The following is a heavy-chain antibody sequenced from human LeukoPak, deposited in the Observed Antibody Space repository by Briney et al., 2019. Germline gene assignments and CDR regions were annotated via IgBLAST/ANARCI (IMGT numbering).Heavy chain of an antibody. Sequence: PGGSLRLSCAASGFTFSGYGMHWVRQAPGKGLEWVAVISYDGSNKYYADSVKGRFTISRDNSKNTLFLQMNSLRAEDTAVYYCAKDSTTTGTYYFDYWGQGTLVTVSS. D-gene: IGHD4-17*01. CDR2: ISYDGSNK. CDR3: AKDSTTTGTYYFDY. J-gene: IGHJ4*02. V-gene: IGHV3-30*18. CDR1: GFTFSGYG.